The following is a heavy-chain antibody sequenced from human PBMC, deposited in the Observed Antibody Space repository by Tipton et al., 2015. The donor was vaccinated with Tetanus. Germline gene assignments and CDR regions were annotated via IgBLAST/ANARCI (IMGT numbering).Heavy chain of an antibody. V-gene: IGHV4-61*08. D-gene: IGHD3-3*01. CDR2: ISGSGTT. Sequence: TLSLTCTVSGASLRGGDYHWSWIRQPPGKGLEWLAYISGSGTTNSNYYLKSRITMTQDTSRNQFSLKLTSVTAADTAVYYCARANYEFPKKGPFDSWGQGSLVIVSS. CDR3: ARANYEFPKKGPFDS. J-gene: IGHJ4*02. CDR1: GASLRGGDYH.